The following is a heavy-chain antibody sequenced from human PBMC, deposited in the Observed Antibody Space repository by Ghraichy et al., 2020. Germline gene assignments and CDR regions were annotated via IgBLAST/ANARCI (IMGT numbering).Heavy chain of an antibody. CDR2: ISTYNGNT. CDR1: NYTFPNYI. CDR3: ARDWQQQLGP. J-gene: IGHJ4*02. Sequence: ASVKVSCRASNYTFPNYIINWVRRAPGQGLEWMGWISTYNGNTNYAQKFQGRVTMTTDTSTSTAYMELWSLRSDDTAIYYCARDWQQQLGPWGQGTLVTVSS. D-gene: IGHD6-13*01. V-gene: IGHV1-18*04.